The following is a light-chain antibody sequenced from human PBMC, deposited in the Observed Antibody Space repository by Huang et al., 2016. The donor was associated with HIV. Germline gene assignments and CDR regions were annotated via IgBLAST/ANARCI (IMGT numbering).Light chain of an antibody. CDR3: QQRSNWPLT. Sequence: EIVLTQSPANLSLSPGERATLSCRASQSVSTFLAWYQHKPGQAPRLLIYDASHRATGIPARFSGSGSGTDFTLTISSLEPEDFAVYYCQQRSNWPLTFGPGTKVDIK. CDR1: QSVSTF. J-gene: IGKJ3*01. CDR2: DAS. V-gene: IGKV3-11*01.